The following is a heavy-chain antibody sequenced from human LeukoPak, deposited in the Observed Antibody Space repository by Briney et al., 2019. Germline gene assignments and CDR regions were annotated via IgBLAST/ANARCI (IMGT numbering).Heavy chain of an antibody. V-gene: IGHV3-11*01. J-gene: IGHJ4*02. CDR2: ISSSGSTI. CDR3: ARDMYDSYGYFTNYYFDY. Sequence: GGSLRLSCAASGFTFSDYYMSWIRQAPGKGLEWVSYISSSGSTIYYADSVKGRFTTSRDNAKNSLYLQMNSLRAEDTAVYYCARDMYDSYGYFTNYYFDYWGQGTLVTVSS. CDR1: GFTFSDYY. D-gene: IGHD5-18*01.